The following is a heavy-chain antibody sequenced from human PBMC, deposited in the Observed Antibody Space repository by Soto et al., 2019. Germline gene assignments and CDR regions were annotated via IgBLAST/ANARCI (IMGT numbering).Heavy chain of an antibody. CDR3: ARDPAP. CDR2: IYNSGTT. V-gene: IGHV4-31*03. J-gene: IGHJ5*02. CDR1: GCSITRGGYY. Sequence: QVQLQEPGPGLVKPSETLSLTCTFSGCSITRGGYYWSWIRQQPGKGLEWIGYIYNSGTTYYNPSLKSRVTISVDTSKNQFSLKLTSVTAADTAVYYCARDPAPWGQGTLVTVSS.